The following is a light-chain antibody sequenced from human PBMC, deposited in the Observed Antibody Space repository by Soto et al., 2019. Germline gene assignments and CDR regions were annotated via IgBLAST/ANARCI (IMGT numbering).Light chain of an antibody. J-gene: IGLJ1*01. CDR1: NSNIASNT. CDR3: AAWDDTLKRYV. V-gene: IGLV1-44*01. CDR2: YNN. Sequence: QSVLTQPPSSSDTPGQTVSISCSGSNSNIASNTVNWYQHLPGTAPKLLIYYNNQRPSGVPDRFSGSKSGTSASLAISGLQSEDESDYYCAAWDDTLKRYVFGTGTKVTV.